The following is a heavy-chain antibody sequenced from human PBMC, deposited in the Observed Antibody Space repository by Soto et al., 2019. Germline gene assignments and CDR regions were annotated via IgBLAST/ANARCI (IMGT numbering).Heavy chain of an antibody. J-gene: IGHJ4*02. CDR2: IYHSGST. CDR1: GGSISSGGYS. V-gene: IGHV4-30-2*01. D-gene: IGHD4-17*01. CDR3: ARGMTTVTTFDY. Sequence: SETLSLTCAVSGGSISSGGYSWSWIRQPPGKGLECIGYIYHSGSTYYNPSLKSRVTISVDRSRNQFSLKLSSVTAADTAVYNCARGMTTVTTFDYWGQGTLVTVSS.